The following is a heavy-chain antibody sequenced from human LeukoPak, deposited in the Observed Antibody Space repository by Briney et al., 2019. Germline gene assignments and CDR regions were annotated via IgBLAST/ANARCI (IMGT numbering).Heavy chain of an antibody. D-gene: IGHD3-10*01. CDR3: ARDLAGSGSYIDY. CDR1: GFTFSAYS. V-gene: IGHV3-21*01. Sequence: GGSLRLSCVASGFTFSAYSMNWVRQAPGKGLEWVSSISSSSSYIFYADSVKGRFTISRDNAKNSLYLQMNSLRAEGTAVYSCARDLAGSGSYIDYWGQGTLVTVSS. CDR2: ISSSSSYI. J-gene: IGHJ4*02.